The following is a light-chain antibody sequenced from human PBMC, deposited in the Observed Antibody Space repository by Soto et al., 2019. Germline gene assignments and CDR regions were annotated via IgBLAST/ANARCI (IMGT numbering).Light chain of an antibody. CDR2: NAF. J-gene: IGKJ4*01. CDR1: QSVSSSY. Sequence: ETVLTQSPGTMSLSPGERATLSCRASQSVSSSYLAWYQQKPGQAPRLLIYNAFNRATCIPARFSGSGSGTDFTLTISRLEPEDFAVYYCQQYGSSPGTFGGGTNVDIK. CDR3: QQYGSSPGT. V-gene: IGKV3-20*01.